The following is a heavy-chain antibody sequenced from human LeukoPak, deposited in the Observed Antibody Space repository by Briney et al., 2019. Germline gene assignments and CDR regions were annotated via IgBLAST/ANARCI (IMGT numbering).Heavy chain of an antibody. J-gene: IGHJ4*02. D-gene: IGHD3-9*01. CDR2: IIPIFGTA. CDR1: GGTFSSYA. Sequence: SVKVSCKASGGTFSSYAISWVRQAPGQGLEWMGGIIPIFGTANYAQKFQGRVTITADKSTSTAYMELSSLRSEGTAVYYCARELPDYYDILTGYSAFDYWGQGTLVTVSS. V-gene: IGHV1-69*06. CDR3: ARELPDYYDILTGYSAFDY.